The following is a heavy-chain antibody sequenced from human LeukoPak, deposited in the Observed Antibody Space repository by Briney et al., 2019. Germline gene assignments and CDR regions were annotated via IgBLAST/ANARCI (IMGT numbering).Heavy chain of an antibody. V-gene: IGHV3-64*01. J-gene: IGHJ6*03. Sequence: GGSLRLSCAASGFTFSSYAMHWVRQAPGKGLEYVSAISSNGGSTYYANSVKGRFTISRDNSKNTLYLQMGSLRAEDMAVYYCARVGLYGSGSPYYYYMDVWGKGTTVTVSS. CDR2: ISSNGGST. CDR3: ARVGLYGSGSPYYYYMDV. D-gene: IGHD3-10*01. CDR1: GFTFSSYA.